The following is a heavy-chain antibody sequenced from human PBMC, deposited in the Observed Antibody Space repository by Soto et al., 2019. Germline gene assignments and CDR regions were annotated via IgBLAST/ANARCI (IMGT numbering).Heavy chain of an antibody. V-gene: IGHV4-38-2*02. CDR3: ARDLRHGMDV. CDR2: IYHSGST. J-gene: IGHJ6*01. Sequence: PSETLSLTCAVSGYSISSGYYWGWIRQPPGKGLEWIGSIYHSGSTYYNPSLKSRVTISVDTSKNQFSLKLSSVTAAYTAVYYCARDLRHGMDVWGQGTTVTVSS. CDR1: GYSISSGYY.